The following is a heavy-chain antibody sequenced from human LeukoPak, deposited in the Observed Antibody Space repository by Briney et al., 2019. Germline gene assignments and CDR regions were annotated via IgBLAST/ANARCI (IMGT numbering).Heavy chain of an antibody. CDR2: ISYDESNK. CDR3: ARVRQGGFCSSTSCYNLDY. D-gene: IGHD2-2*02. J-gene: IGHJ4*02. V-gene: IGHV3-30-3*01. Sequence: GGSLRLSCAASGFTFSSYTMHWVRQAPGKGLGWVAVISYDESNKYYVDSVKGRFTVSRDNSKNTLYLQMNSLRAEDAAVYYCARVRQGGFCSSTSCYNLDYWGQGTLVTVSS. CDR1: GFTFSSYT.